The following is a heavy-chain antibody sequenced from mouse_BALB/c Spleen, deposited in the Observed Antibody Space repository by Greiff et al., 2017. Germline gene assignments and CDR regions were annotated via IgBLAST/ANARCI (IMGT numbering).Heavy chain of an antibody. V-gene: IGHV5-17*02. D-gene: IGHD2-1*01. CDR2: ISSGSSTI. CDR3: ARSDGNYDYYAMDY. Sequence: EVQLQESGGGLVQPGGSRKLSCAASGFTFSSFGMHWVRQAPEKGLEWVAYISSGSSTIYYADTVKGRFTISRDNPKNTLFLQMTSLRSEDTAMYYCARSDGNYDYYAMDYWGQGTSVTVSS. J-gene: IGHJ4*01. CDR1: GFTFSSFG.